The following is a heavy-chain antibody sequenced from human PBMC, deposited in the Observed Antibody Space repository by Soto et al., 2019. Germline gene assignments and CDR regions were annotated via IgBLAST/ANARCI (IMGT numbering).Heavy chain of an antibody. CDR1: GGSISSGGYY. D-gene: IGHD2-2*02. CDR2: IFYSGST. J-gene: IGHJ5*02. CDR3: ASLHYCSSNSCYTGGLDP. V-gene: IGHV4-31*03. Sequence: SETLSLTCTVSGGSISSGGYYWSWIRQHSEKGLEWIGYIFYSGSTYYNPSLRSRVTISIDTSKNQFSLKLTSVTAADTAVYYCASLHYCSSNSCYTGGLDPWGQGTLVTVSS.